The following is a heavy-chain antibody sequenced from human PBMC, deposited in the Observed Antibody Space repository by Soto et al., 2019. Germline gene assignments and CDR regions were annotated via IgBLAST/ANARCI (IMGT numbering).Heavy chain of an antibody. V-gene: IGHV3-21*01. CDR2: ITNRGTHT. CDR3: ARAHEVAWFDS. Sequence: EVQLVESGGGLVKPGESLRLSCAASGFSFSSYTMNWVRQAPGKGLQWVSSITNRGTHTYSADSVKGRFTISRDNDKNSLYLQMNTLRAEDTAIYFCARAHEVAWFDSWGLGTLVTVTS. CDR1: GFSFSSYT. D-gene: IGHD2-15*01. J-gene: IGHJ5*01.